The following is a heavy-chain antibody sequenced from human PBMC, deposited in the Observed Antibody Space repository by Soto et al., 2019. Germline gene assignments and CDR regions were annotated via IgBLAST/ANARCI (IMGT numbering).Heavy chain of an antibody. CDR3: ARDPSPNWNYGPYYFDY. Sequence: EVQLVESGGGLVQPGRSLRLSCAASGFTFDDYAMHWVRQAPGKGLEWVSGISWNSGSIGYADSVKGRFTISRDNAKNSLYLQMNSLRAEDTAVYYCARDPSPNWNYGPYYFDYWGQGTLVTVSS. CDR2: ISWNSGSI. V-gene: IGHV3-9*01. CDR1: GFTFDDYA. J-gene: IGHJ4*02. D-gene: IGHD1-7*01.